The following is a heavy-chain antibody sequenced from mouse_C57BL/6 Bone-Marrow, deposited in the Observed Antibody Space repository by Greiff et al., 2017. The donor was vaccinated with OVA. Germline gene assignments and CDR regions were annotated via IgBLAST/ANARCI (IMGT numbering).Heavy chain of an antibody. J-gene: IGHJ2*01. CDR3: ARHYYGSSYY. V-gene: IGHV5-6*01. CDR2: LSSGGSYT. Sequence: EVHLVESGGDLVKPGGSLKLSCAASGFTFSSYGMSWVRQTPDKRLEWVATLSSGGSYTYYPDSVKGRFTISRDNAKNTLYLQMSSLKSEDTAMYYCARHYYGSSYYWGQGTTLTVSS. D-gene: IGHD1-1*01. CDR1: GFTFSSYG.